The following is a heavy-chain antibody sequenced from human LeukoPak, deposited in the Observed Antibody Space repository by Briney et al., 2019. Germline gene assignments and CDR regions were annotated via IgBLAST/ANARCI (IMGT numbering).Heavy chain of an antibody. CDR3: ARAKAVVATITPFDY. J-gene: IGHJ4*02. V-gene: IGHV3-11*01. CDR1: GFTFTDYY. D-gene: IGHD5-12*01. Sequence: GGSLRLSCAASGFTFTDYYFSWIRQAPGKGLEWVSYISQSGNTKYYADSVKGRFTISRDNGKNSLYLQMNSLTAEDTAVYYCARAKAVVATITPFDYWGQGTLVTVSS. CDR2: ISQSGNTK.